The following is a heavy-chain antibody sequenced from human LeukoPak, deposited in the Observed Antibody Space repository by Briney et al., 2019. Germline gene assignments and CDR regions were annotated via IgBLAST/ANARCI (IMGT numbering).Heavy chain of an antibody. CDR3: ARGGYYGSGNDFRFDP. V-gene: IGHV4-59*01. J-gene: IGHJ5*02. Sequence: ASETLSLTCTASGGSISSYYWSWIRQPPGKGLEWIGYIYYSGSTNYKPSLKSRVTISVDTSKNQFSLKLSSVTAADTAVYYCARGGYYGSGNDFRFDPWGQGTLVTVSS. D-gene: IGHD3-10*01. CDR2: IYYSGST. CDR1: GGSISSYY.